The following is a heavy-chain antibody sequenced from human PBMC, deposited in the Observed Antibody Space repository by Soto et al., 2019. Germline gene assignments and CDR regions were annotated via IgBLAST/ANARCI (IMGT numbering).Heavy chain of an antibody. CDR3: AREASSSWINWFAP. J-gene: IGHJ5*02. V-gene: IGHV3-33*01. Sequence: QVQLVESGGGVVQPGRSLRLSCAASGFTFSSYGMHWVRQAPGKGLEWVAVIWYDGSNKYYADSVKGRFTISRDNSKNTLYLQMNSLRAEDTAVYYCAREASSSWINWFAPWGQGTLVTVSS. CDR2: IWYDGSNK. CDR1: GFTFSSYG. D-gene: IGHD6-13*01.